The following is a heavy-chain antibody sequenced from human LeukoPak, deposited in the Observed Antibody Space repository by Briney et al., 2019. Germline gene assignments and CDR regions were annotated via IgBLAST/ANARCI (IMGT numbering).Heavy chain of an antibody. J-gene: IGHJ4*02. D-gene: IGHD5-24*01. Sequence: ASVKVSCKASGYTFTSYGISWVRQAPGQGLECIGWINPSSGGTNNAQKFQGRVTLTRDTSISTAYMELSRLTSDDTAVYYCARGGTDGYNLDYWGQGTLVTVSS. V-gene: IGHV1-2*02. CDR3: ARGGTDGYNLDY. CDR1: GYTFTSYG. CDR2: INPSSGGT.